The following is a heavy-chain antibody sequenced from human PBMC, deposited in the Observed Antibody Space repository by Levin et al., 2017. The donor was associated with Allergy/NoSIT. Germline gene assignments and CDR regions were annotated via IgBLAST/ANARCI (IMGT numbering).Heavy chain of an antibody. CDR2: IYYSGST. D-gene: IGHD1-1*01. CDR3: ARDPFLERSDAFDI. CDR1: GGSISSYY. Sequence: SCTVSGGSISSYYWSWIRQPPGKGLEWIGNIYYSGSTNYNPSLKSRVTISVDTSKNQFSLKLSSVTAADTAVYYCARDPFLERSDAFDIWGQGTMVTVSS. J-gene: IGHJ3*02. V-gene: IGHV4-59*01.